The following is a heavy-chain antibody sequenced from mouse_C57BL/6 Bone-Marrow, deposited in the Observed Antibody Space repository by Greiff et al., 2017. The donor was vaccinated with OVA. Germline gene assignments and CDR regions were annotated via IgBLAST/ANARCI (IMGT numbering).Heavy chain of an antibody. CDR2: ISDGGSYT. D-gene: IGHD1-1*01. CDR3: ARDVTTVVAHCYFDV. CDR1: GFTFSSYA. V-gene: IGHV5-4*01. Sequence: EVMLVESGGGLVKPGGSLKLSCAASGFTFSSYAMSWVRQTPEKRLEWVATISDGGSYTYYPDNVKGRFTISRDNAKNNLYLQMSHLESEDTAMYYCARDVTTVVAHCYFDVWGTGTTVTVSS. J-gene: IGHJ1*03.